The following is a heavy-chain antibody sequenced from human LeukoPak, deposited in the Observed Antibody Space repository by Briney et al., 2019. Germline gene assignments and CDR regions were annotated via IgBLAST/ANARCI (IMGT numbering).Heavy chain of an antibody. J-gene: IGHJ4*02. CDR2: ISGSGGST. CDR3: AKDTSHYYDSSGYYYYFDY. Sequence: PGGSLRLSCAASGFTFSSYGMSWVRQAPGKGLEWVSAISGSGGSTYYADSVKGRFTISRDNSKNTLYLQMNSLRAEDTAVYYCAKDTSHYYDSSGYYYYFDYWGQGTLVTVSS. CDR1: GFTFSSYG. V-gene: IGHV3-23*01. D-gene: IGHD3-22*01.